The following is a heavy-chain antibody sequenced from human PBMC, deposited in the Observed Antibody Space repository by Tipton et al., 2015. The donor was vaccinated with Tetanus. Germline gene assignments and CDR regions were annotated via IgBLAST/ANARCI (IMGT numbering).Heavy chain of an antibody. Sequence: SLRLSCEASGFAFSDYYMAWIRQAPGKGLEWVANIKQDGSAKYYVDSVKGRFTISRDNAKNSLYLQMNSLRAEDTAVYYCARDSTYLFDYWGQGTLVTVSS. J-gene: IGHJ4*02. CDR3: ARDSTYLFDY. V-gene: IGHV3-7*01. CDR2: IKQDGSAK. D-gene: IGHD2-2*01. CDR1: GFAFSDYY.